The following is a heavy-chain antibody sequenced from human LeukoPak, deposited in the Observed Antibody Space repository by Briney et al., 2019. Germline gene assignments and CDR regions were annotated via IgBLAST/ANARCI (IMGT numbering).Heavy chain of an antibody. CDR3: ASGHFDWLL. V-gene: IGHV3-7*01. Sequence: GGSLRLSCEASGFSSSNYWMSWVRQAPGRGLEWVANINPDGSDRRYMDPVNGRFTISRDNARNSLYLQMNYLRVEDTAVYYCASGHFDWLLGGQGALVTVSS. J-gene: IGHJ4*02. CDR2: INPDGSDR. D-gene: IGHD3-9*01. CDR1: GFSSSNYW.